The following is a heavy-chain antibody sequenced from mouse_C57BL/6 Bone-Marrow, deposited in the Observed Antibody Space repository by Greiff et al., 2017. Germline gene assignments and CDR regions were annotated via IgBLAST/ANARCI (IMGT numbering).Heavy chain of an antibody. D-gene: IGHD1-1*01. CDR3: VRNPKLLRRFAY. J-gene: IGHJ3*01. Sequence: DVMLVESGGGLVQPKGSLKLSCAASGFSFNTYAMNWVRQAPGKGLEWVARIRSKSNNYATYYADSVKDRFTISRDDSESMLYLQMNNLKTEDTAMYYCVRNPKLLRRFAYWGQGTLVTVSA. CDR2: IRSKSNNYAT. V-gene: IGHV10-1*01. CDR1: GFSFNTYA.